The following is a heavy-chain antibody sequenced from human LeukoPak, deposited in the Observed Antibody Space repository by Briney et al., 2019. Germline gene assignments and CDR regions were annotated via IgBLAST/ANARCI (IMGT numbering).Heavy chain of an antibody. CDR2: IYYSGST. CDR1: GGSISSYY. Sequence: PSETLSLTCTVSGGSISSYYWSWIRQPPGKGLEWIGYIYYSGSTNSNPSLKSRVTISVDTSKNQFSLKLSSVTAADTAVYYCARRISEYYYDSSGSFDYWGQGTLVTVSS. CDR3: ARRISEYYYDSSGSFDY. D-gene: IGHD3-22*01. J-gene: IGHJ4*02. V-gene: IGHV4-59*01.